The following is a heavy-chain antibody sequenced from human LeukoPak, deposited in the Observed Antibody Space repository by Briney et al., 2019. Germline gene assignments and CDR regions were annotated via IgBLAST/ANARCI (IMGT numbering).Heavy chain of an antibody. V-gene: IGHV3-21*01. D-gene: IGHD4/OR15-4a*01. CDR3: ARAGLWGTDY. CDR1: GFTFNSYA. CDR2: ISSSSSYI. Sequence: GGSLRLSCAASGFTFNSYAMTWVRQAPGKGLEWVSSISSSSSYIYYADSVKGRFTISRDNAKNSLYLQMNSLRAEDTAVYYCARAGLWGTDYWGQGTLVTVSS. J-gene: IGHJ4*02.